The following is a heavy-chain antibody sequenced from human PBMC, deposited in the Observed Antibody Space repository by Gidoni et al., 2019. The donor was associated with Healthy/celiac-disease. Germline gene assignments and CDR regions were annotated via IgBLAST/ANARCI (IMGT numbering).Heavy chain of an antibody. V-gene: IGHV4-34*01. Sequence: QVQLQQWGAGLLKPSETLSLTCAVYGGSFSGYYWSWIRQPPGKGLEWIGEINHGGSTNYNPSLKSRVTRSVDTSKNQFSLKLSSVTAADTAVYYCARVGVGGPVWGSPRRRFDPWGQGTLVTVSS. CDR2: INHGGST. J-gene: IGHJ5*02. CDR3: ARVGVGGPVWGSPRRRFDP. D-gene: IGHD3-16*01. CDR1: GGSFSGYY.